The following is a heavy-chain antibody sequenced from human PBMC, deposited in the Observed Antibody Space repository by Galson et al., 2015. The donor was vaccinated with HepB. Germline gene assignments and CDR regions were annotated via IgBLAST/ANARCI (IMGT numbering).Heavy chain of an antibody. Sequence: ETLSLTCTVSGGSISTYYWSWIRQPPGRALEWIGYIFYNGNTAYNPSLKSRVTISVDTSKNQFSLRLTSVTAPDTAMYFCARHEGYYDSAFDYWGQGTLVIVSS. CDR2: IFYNGNT. J-gene: IGHJ4*02. CDR1: GGSISTYY. D-gene: IGHD3-22*01. V-gene: IGHV4-59*08. CDR3: ARHEGYYDSAFDY.